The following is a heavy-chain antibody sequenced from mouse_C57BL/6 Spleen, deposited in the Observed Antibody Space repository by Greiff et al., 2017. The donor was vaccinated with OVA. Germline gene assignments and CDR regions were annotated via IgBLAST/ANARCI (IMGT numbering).Heavy chain of an antibody. J-gene: IGHJ2*01. V-gene: IGHV5-4*01. CDR1: GFTFSSYA. D-gene: IGHD1-1*01. CDR2: ISDGGSYT. Sequence: EVQLVESGGGLVKPGGSLKLSCAASGFTFSSYAMSWVRQTPEKRLEWVATISDGGSYTYYPDNVKGRFTISRDNAKNNLYLQMSHLKSEDTAMYYCARVYGSSKDYFDYWGQGTTLTVSS. CDR3: ARVYGSSKDYFDY.